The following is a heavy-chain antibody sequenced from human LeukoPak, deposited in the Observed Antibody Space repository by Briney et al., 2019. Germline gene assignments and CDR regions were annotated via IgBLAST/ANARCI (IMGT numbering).Heavy chain of an antibody. V-gene: IGHV4-31*11. Sequence: SETLSLTCAVYGGSFSGYYWSWIRQHPGKGLEWIGYIYYSGSTYYNPSLRSRVTISVDTSKNQFSLKLSSVTAADTAVYYCARGGEYGSGSYLYYFDYWGQGTLVTVSS. D-gene: IGHD3-10*01. CDR1: GGSFSGYY. J-gene: IGHJ4*02. CDR3: ARGGEYGSGSYLYYFDY. CDR2: IYYSGST.